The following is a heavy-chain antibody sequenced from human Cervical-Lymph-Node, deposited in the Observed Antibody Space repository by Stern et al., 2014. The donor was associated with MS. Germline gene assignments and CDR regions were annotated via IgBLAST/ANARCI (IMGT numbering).Heavy chain of an antibody. CDR1: GFTVSNNY. D-gene: IGHD6-6*01. Sequence: EVQLVESGGGLVQPGGSLRLSCAASGFTVSNNYMTWVRQGPGMGLEWVSLIESGVNTYYADSVKGRFTISRDNSKNTLYLQMNSLRPEDTAVYYCATRNIGTRGYWGQGALVTVSS. J-gene: IGHJ4*02. CDR2: IESGVNT. CDR3: ATRNIGTRGY. V-gene: IGHV3-66*02.